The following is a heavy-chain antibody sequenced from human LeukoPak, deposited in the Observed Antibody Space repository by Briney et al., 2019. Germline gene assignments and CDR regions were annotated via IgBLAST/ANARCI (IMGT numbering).Heavy chain of an antibody. Sequence: PSETLSLTCTVSGGSLSNYYWSWIRQPPGKGLEWIGYIYYSGSINYNPSLKSRVTISVDMSKNQFSLQLSSVTAADMAVYYCARQSRDGDYIAKLFDYWGQGTLVTVSS. J-gene: IGHJ4*02. CDR2: IYYSGSI. CDR3: ARQSRDGDYIAKLFDY. V-gene: IGHV4-59*08. D-gene: IGHD4-17*01. CDR1: GGSLSNYY.